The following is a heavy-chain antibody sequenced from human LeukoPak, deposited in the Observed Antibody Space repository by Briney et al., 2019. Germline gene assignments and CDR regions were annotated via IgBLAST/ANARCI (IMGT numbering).Heavy chain of an antibody. Sequence: ASVKVSCKASRYTFTGHYMHWVRQAPGQGLEWMGWINSDSGGTKYAQKFQGSVIMTRVTSISTAYMELSRLKSDDTAVYYCARGRVHSWSDAFDIWGQGTTVTVSS. J-gene: IGHJ3*02. CDR3: ARGRVHSWSDAFDI. D-gene: IGHD1-1*01. V-gene: IGHV1-2*02. CDR2: INSDSGGT. CDR1: RYTFTGHY.